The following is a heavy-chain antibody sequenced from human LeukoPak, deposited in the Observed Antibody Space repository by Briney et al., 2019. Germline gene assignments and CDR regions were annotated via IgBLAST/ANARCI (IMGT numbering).Heavy chain of an antibody. Sequence: GGSLRLSCAASGFTFSNHWMSWVRQAPGKGLEWVANIKQDGSEKYYADSVKGRFTISRDNAKSSLYLQLNSLRVEDTAVYHCASTQTFDYWGQGTLVTVSS. CDR1: GFTFSNHW. CDR3: ASTQTFDY. V-gene: IGHV3-7*05. CDR2: IKQDGSEK. J-gene: IGHJ4*02.